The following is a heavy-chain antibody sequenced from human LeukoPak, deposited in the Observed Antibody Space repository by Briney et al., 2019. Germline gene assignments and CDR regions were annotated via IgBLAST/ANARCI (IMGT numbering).Heavy chain of an antibody. CDR1: GGTFSSYA. Sequence: ASVKVSCKASGGTFSSYAISWVRQAPGQGLEWMGRIIPIFGTANYAQKFQGRVTITTDASTSTAYMELSSLRSEDTAVYYCARLCSGGSCLDYWGQGTLVTVSS. CDR3: ARLCSGGSCLDY. CDR2: IIPIFGTA. V-gene: IGHV1-69*05. J-gene: IGHJ4*02. D-gene: IGHD2-15*01.